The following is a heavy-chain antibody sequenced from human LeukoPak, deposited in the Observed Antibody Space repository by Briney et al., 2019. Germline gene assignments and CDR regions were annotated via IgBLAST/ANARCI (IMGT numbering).Heavy chain of an antibody. CDR3: ASSLHYYYGDPVVFDY. Sequence: GESLKISCKGSGHSFTSYWIGWVRQMPGKGLEWMGIIYPGDSDTRYSPSFQGQVTISADKSISTAYLQWSSLKASDTAMYYCASSLHYYYGDPVVFDYWGQGTLVTVSS. D-gene: IGHD4-17*01. CDR2: IYPGDSDT. J-gene: IGHJ4*02. CDR1: GHSFTSYW. V-gene: IGHV5-51*01.